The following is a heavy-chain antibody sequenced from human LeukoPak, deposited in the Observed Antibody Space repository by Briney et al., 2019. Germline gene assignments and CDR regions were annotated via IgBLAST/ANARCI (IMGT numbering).Heavy chain of an antibody. V-gene: IGHV3-23*01. CDR3: AKSLIAAAGPFDY. Sequence: GGSLRLSCAASGFTFNSYAMSWVRHAPGKGLEGVSAISGSGGSTYYADSVKGRFTISRDNSKNTLYLQMNSLRAEDTAVYYCAKSLIAAAGPFDYWGQGTLVTVSS. J-gene: IGHJ4*02. CDR1: GFTFNSYA. CDR2: ISGSGGST. D-gene: IGHD6-13*01.